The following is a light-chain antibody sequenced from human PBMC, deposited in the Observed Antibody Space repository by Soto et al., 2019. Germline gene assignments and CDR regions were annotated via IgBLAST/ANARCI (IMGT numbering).Light chain of an antibody. CDR3: QQYNILST. CDR1: QTIISW. V-gene: IGKV1-5*03. CDR2: KAS. J-gene: IGKJ1*01. Sequence: DIHMTQSPSTLSASVGDRLTIPCRASQTIISWLAWYQQKPGKAPKFLIYKASTLKSGVPSRFSGSGSGTEFTLTISSLHPDDFATYYCQQYNILSTFGQGTKVDI.